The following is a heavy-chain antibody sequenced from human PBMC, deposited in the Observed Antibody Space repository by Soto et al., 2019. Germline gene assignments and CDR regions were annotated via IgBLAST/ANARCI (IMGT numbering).Heavy chain of an antibody. J-gene: IGHJ6*02. D-gene: IGHD6-6*01. V-gene: IGHV1-69*01. CDR1: GGTFSSYA. CDR3: ASILAARLYMGYDCYGMDV. Sequence: QVQLVQSGAEVKKPGSSVKVSCKASGGTFSSYAISWVRQAPGQGLEWMGGIIPIFGTANYAQKFQGRVTITADESTSTAYMELSSLRSEDTAVYYCASILAARLYMGYDCYGMDVLGQGTTVTVSS. CDR2: IIPIFGTA.